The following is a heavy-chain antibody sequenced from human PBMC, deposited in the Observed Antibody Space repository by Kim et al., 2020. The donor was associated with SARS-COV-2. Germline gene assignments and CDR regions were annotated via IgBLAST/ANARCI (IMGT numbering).Heavy chain of an antibody. CDR1: GGSISSGGYY. CDR3: ARDQRPTLAAGHYYYYGMDV. J-gene: IGHJ6*02. CDR2: IYYSGST. D-gene: IGHD6-13*01. Sequence: SETLSLTCTVSGGSISSGGYYWSWIRQHPGKGLEWIGYIYYSGSTYYNPSLKSRVTISVDTSKNQFSLKLSSVTAADTAVYYCARDQRPTLAAGHYYYYGMDVWGQGTTVTVSS. V-gene: IGHV4-31*03.